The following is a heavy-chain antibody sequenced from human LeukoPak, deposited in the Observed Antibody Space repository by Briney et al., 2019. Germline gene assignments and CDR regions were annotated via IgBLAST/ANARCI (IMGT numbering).Heavy chain of an antibody. J-gene: IGHJ4*02. D-gene: IGHD3-22*01. CDR2: IYTSGST. CDR3: ARASYSYDINGWVPFDY. Sequence: PETLSLTCTVSDGAIAGYSWSWIRQAPGKGLEWIGRIYTSGSTNYNPSLKSRVTISGDTSKNQFSLRLSSVTAADTAVYYCARASYSYDINGWVPFDYWGQGTLVTVSS. V-gene: IGHV4-4*08. CDR1: DGAIAGYS.